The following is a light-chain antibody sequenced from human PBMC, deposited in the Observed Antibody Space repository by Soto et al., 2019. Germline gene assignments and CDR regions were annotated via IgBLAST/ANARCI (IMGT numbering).Light chain of an antibody. CDR3: QQSYSTPFT. CDR1: QSISSY. J-gene: IGKJ4*01. V-gene: IGKV1-39*01. Sequence: DIQMTQSPSSLSASVGDRVTITCRASQSISSYLNWYQQKPGKAPKLLIYAASSLQSGVPSRFSGRGSGTDFTLTISSLQPEDFAPYYCQQSYSTPFTFGGGTKVEIK. CDR2: AAS.